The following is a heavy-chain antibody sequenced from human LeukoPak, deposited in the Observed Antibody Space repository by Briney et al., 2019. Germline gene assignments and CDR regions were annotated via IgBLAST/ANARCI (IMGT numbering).Heavy chain of an antibody. Sequence: PGGSLRLSCAASGFTFSSYSMNWVRQAPGKGLEWVSSISSSSSYIYYADSVKGRFTISRDNAKNSLYLQMNSLRAEDTAVYYCARGRSSSGLIDYWGQGTLVTVSS. D-gene: IGHD6-19*01. CDR1: GFTFSSYS. CDR3: ARGRSSSGLIDY. J-gene: IGHJ4*02. CDR2: ISSSSSYI. V-gene: IGHV3-21*01.